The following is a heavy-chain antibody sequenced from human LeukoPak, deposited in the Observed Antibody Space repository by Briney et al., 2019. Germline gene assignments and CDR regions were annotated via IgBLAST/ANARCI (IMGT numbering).Heavy chain of an antibody. J-gene: IGHJ4*02. CDR2: IYHSWST. CDR1: GGSISSGGCY. CDR3: ARAIPVGADSYYFDY. Sequence: PAQTLSLTCTVSGGSISSGGCYWTWIRQHPGQGLEWIGYIYHSWSTYYNPSLRSRLTIPVGTSENQFSLKLSSVTAADPAVYFLARAIPVGADSYYFDYWGQGTLVTVSS. D-gene: IGHD1-26*01. V-gene: IGHV4-31*03.